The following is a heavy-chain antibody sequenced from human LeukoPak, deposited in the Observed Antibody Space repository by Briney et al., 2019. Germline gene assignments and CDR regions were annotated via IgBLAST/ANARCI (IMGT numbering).Heavy chain of an antibody. CDR2: IYYNGIT. V-gene: IGHV4-59*01. CDR3: AKEVGAGVGFDY. J-gene: IGHJ4*02. Sequence: SETLSLSCTVSGGSISNYYWSWIRQPPGKGLEWIGYIYYNGITNYNPSLKSRVTISVDTSKNQFSLKLTSVTAADTAVYYCAKEVGAGVGFDYWGQGTLVTVSS. D-gene: IGHD2-2*01. CDR1: GGSISNYY.